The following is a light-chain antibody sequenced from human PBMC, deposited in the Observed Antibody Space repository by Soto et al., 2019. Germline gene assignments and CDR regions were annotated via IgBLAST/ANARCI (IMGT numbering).Light chain of an antibody. Sequence: EIVLTQSPGTLSLSPGERATLSCRASQSVSSSYLAWYQQKPGQAPRVLIHGASSRATGIPDRFSGSGSGTDFTLTISRLEPEDVAVYFCQRYGSPPPNAFGQGTKVEIK. CDR1: QSVSSSY. V-gene: IGKV3-20*01. CDR2: GAS. CDR3: QRYGSPPPNA. J-gene: IGKJ2*01.